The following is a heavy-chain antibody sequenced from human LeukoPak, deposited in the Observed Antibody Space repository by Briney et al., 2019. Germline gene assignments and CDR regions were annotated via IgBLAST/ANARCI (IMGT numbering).Heavy chain of an antibody. V-gene: IGHV1-2*02. J-gene: IGHJ4*02. CDR1: GYTFRGSY. Sequence: ASVKLSCKASGYTFRGSYIHWLRQAPGQGLEWMGWIDANNGDTKSAQKFQGRVTMSRDTSISTVYMDLSSLSPDDAAVYYCARDPSSVTLYFFDYWGQGTLVTVSS. D-gene: IGHD4-11*01. CDR2: IDANNGDT. CDR3: ARDPSSVTLYFFDY.